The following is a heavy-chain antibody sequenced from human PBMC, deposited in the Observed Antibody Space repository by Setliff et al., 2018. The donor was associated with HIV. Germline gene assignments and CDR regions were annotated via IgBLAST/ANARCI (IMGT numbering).Heavy chain of an antibody. CDR1: GGSFRSSRYY. V-gene: IGHV4-39*07. CDR3: ARGFREYYDSSGYFLNWFDP. D-gene: IGHD3-22*01. J-gene: IGHJ5*02. Sequence: ASETLSLTCTVSGGSFRSSRYYWGWIRQPPGKGLEWIGNIHYGGFFWYSPSLKSRVTISVDTSKTQFSLNLSSVTAADTAVYYCARGFREYYDSSGYFLNWFDPWGQGTLVTVSS. CDR2: IHYGGFF.